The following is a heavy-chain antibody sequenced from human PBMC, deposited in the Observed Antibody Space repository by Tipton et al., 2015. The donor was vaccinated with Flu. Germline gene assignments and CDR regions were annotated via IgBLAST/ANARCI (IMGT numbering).Heavy chain of an antibody. CDR3: ARDRWEYIRGFDS. D-gene: IGHD2/OR15-2a*01. V-gene: IGHV4-38-2*02. CDR1: GDSLDSRYY. Sequence: TLSLTCSVSGDSLDSRYYWGWIRQPPGKGLEWIGNIHQAGSTYYNPSLKSRVTMSVARSKSQFSLRLTSVTAADTAVYYCARDRWEYIRGFDSWGQGTLVTVSP. CDR2: IHQAGST. J-gene: IGHJ5*01.